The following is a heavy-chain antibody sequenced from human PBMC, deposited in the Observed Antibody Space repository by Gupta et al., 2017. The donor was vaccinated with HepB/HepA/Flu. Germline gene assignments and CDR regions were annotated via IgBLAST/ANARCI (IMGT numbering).Heavy chain of an antibody. V-gene: IGHV3-30-3*01. CDR3: ARDLAFYDILTGLDY. Sequence: QVQLVESGGGVVQPGRSLRLSCAASGFTFRSYAMHWVRQAPGKGLEWVAVISYDGSNKYYADSVKGRFTISRDNSKNTLYLQMNSLRAEDTAVYYCARDLAFYDILTGLDYWGQGTLVTVSS. J-gene: IGHJ4*02. CDR1: GFTFRSYA. CDR2: ISYDGSNK. D-gene: IGHD3-9*01.